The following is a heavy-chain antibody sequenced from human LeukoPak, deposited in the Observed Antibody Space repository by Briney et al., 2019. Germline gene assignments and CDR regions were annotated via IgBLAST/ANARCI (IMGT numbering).Heavy chain of an antibody. V-gene: IGHV1-69*05. CDR2: IIPIFGTA. J-gene: IGHJ4*02. CDR3: ASGRGSLKLPFDY. D-gene: IGHD5-12*01. Sequence: ASVKVSCKASGGTFSSYAISWVRQAPGQGLEWMGGIIPIFGTANYAQKFQGRVTITTDESTSTAYMELSSLRSEATAVYYCASGRGSLKLPFDYCGQGNLVTVSS. CDR1: GGTFSSYA.